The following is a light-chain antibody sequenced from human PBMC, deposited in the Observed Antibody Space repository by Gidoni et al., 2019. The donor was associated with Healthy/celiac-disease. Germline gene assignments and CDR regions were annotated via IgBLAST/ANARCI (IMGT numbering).Light chain of an antibody. J-gene: IGKJ1*01. CDR3: QQYGSSPWT. CDR1: QSVSSSY. CDR2: GAS. V-gene: IGKV3-20*01. Sequence: EIVLTQAPGTLSLSPGERATRSCRASQSVSSSYLAWYQQKPGQAPRLLIYGASRRATGIPARFSGSGSGTDFTLSISRLGPEDFAVYYCQQYGSSPWTFGQGTKVEIK.